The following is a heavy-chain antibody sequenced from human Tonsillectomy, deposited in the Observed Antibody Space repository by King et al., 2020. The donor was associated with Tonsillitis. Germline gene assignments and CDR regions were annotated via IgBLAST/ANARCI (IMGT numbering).Heavy chain of an antibody. Sequence: VQLVESGGGLVKPGGSLRLSCAASGFTLSRHSMNWVRQAPGKGLEWVSSISIRSSYIYYADSLKGRFTISRDNAKNSLYLQMSSLRAEDTAVYYCARAHYYDSSGYYPYYFDYWGQGTLVIVSS. V-gene: IGHV3-21*01. CDR3: ARAHYYDSSGYYPYYFDY. D-gene: IGHD3-22*01. CDR1: GFTLSRHS. J-gene: IGHJ4*02. CDR2: ISIRSSYI.